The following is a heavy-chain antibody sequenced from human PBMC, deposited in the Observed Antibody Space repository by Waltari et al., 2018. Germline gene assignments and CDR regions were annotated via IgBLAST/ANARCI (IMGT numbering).Heavy chain of an antibody. Sequence: EVQLVESGGGLVQPGGSLRLSCAASGFTFSSYWMPWVRQAPGKGLVWVSRINSDGSSTSYADSVKGRFTISRDNAKNTLYLQMNSLRAEDTAVYYCARDRRPYYYDSSGYNMDVWGQGTTVTVSS. J-gene: IGHJ6*02. CDR1: GFTFSSYW. V-gene: IGHV3-74*01. CDR2: INSDGSST. CDR3: ARDRRPYYYDSSGYNMDV. D-gene: IGHD3-22*01.